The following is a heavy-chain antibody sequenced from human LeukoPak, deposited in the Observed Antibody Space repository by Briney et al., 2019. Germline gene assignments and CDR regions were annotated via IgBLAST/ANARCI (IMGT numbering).Heavy chain of an antibody. CDR3: ASSKEYQLLKNDY. CDR2: IYYSGST. Sequence: SSQTLSLTCTVSGGSISSGDYYWSWIRQPPGKGLEWIGYIYYSGSTYYNPSLESRVTISVDTSKNQFSLKLSSVTAADTAVYYCASSKEYQLLKNDYWGQGTLVTVSS. V-gene: IGHV4-30-4*08. D-gene: IGHD2-2*01. J-gene: IGHJ4*02. CDR1: GGSISSGDYY.